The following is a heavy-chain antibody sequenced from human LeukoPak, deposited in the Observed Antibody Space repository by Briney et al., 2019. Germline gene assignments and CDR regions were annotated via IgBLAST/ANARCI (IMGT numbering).Heavy chain of an antibody. CDR1: GFTFSSYE. V-gene: IGHV4-34*01. J-gene: IGHJ4*02. CDR2: INHSGTT. Sequence: PGGSLRLSCAASGFTFSSYEMNWIRQTPGKGLEWIGEINHSGTTNYNPSLKSRVTMSVDTSKDQFSLKLMSVTAADTGVYYCARRRKVVRAGFDYWGQGTRVIVSS. D-gene: IGHD2-21*01. CDR3: ARRRKVVRAGFDY.